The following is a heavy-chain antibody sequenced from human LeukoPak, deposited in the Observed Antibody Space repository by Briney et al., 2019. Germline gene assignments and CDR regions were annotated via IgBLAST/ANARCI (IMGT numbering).Heavy chain of an antibody. D-gene: IGHD2-15*01. J-gene: IGHJ4*02. CDR1: GVSISSYH. CDR2: IYNSGST. CDR3: ARKDGDY. V-gene: IGHV4-59*01. Sequence: SETLSLTCTVSGVSISSYHWSWIRQPPVKGLEWIGYIYNSGSTNYNPSLKSRVTISVDTSKNQVSLKLSSVTAADTAVYYCARKDGDYWGQGILVTVSS.